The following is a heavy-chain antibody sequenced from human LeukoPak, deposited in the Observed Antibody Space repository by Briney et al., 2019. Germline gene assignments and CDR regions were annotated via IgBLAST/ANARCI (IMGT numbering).Heavy chain of an antibody. J-gene: IGHJ4*02. Sequence: ASVKDSCKASGYTFTSYDINWVRQATGQGVAWMGWMNPNSGNTGYAQKFQGRVTMTRNTSISTAYMELSSLRSEDTAVYYCARGQGKQQRKVIDYWGQGTLVTVSS. V-gene: IGHV1-8*01. CDR1: GYTFTSYD. CDR2: MNPNSGNT. D-gene: IGHD6-13*01. CDR3: ARGQGKQQRKVIDY.